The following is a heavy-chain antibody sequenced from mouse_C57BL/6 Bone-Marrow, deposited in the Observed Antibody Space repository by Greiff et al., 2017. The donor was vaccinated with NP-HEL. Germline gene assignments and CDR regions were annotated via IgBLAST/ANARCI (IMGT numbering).Heavy chain of an antibody. D-gene: IGHD2-3*01. CDR3: AREGAYDYFDY. J-gene: IGHJ2*01. Sequence: EVKLVESGPELVKPGASVKIPCKASGYTFTDYNMDWVKQSHGKSLEWIGDINPNNGGTIYNQKFKGKATLTVDKSSSTAYMELRSLTSEDTAVYYCAREGAYDYFDYWGQGTTLTVSS. V-gene: IGHV1-18*01. CDR1: GYTFTDYN. CDR2: INPNNGGT.